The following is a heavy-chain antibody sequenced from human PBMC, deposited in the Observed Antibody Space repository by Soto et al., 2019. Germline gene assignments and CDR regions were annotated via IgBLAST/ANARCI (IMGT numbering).Heavy chain of an antibody. V-gene: IGHV3-23*01. CDR1: GFTFINYA. Sequence: GGSLRLSCAASGFTFINYAMSWVRQAPGEGLEWVSAISDSGGGTYYADSVKGRFTISRDNSKNTLYLQMNSLRAEDTAVYFCASNIKAEAGSFDSWGQGTLVTVSS. CDR3: ASNIKAEAGSFDS. D-gene: IGHD6-19*01. CDR2: ISDSGGGT. J-gene: IGHJ4*02.